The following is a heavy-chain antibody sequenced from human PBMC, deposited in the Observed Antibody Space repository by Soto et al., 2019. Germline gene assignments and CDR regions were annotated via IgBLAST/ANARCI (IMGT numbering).Heavy chain of an antibody. J-gene: IGHJ6*02. CDR2: INPIFGTA. D-gene: IGHD1-26*01. V-gene: IGHV1-69*12. CDR1: RGTFSSYA. CDR3: ASHSGSSPEGRYYYGMDV. Sequence: VQLVQSGAEVKKPGSSVKVSFKASRGTFSSYAISWVRQAPGQGLEWMGGINPIFGTADSAQKFHGRVTITADESTSTAYTELRSLRSEDTAVYYCASHSGSSPEGRYYYGMDVWGQGTTVTVSS.